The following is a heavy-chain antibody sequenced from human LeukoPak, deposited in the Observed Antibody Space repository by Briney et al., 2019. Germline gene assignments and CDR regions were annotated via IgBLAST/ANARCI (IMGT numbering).Heavy chain of an antibody. CDR3: ASFTYDYVWGSYRF. Sequence: GGSLRLSCAASGFTVSSNYMSWVRQAPGKGLEWVSVIYSGGSTYYADSVKGRFTISRDNSKNTLYLQMNSLRAEDTAVYYCASFTYDYVWGSYRFWGQGTLVTVSS. V-gene: IGHV3-53*01. CDR2: IYSGGST. D-gene: IGHD3-16*02. CDR1: GFTVSSNY. J-gene: IGHJ4*02.